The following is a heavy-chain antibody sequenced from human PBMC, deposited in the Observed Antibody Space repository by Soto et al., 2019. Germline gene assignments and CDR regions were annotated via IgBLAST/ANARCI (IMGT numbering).Heavy chain of an antibody. Sequence: ASVKVSCKASGYTFTSYGISWVRQAPGQGLEWMGWISAYNGNTNYAQKLQGRVTMTTDTSTSTAYMELRSLRSDDTAVYYCARDITTARESYFECWGQGTLVRVSS. CDR2: ISAYNGNT. V-gene: IGHV1-18*01. CDR3: ARDITTARESYFEC. J-gene: IGHJ4*02. D-gene: IGHD3-10*01. CDR1: GYTFTSYG.